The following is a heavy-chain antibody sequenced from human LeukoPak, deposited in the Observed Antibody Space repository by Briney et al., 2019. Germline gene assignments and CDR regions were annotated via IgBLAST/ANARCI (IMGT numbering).Heavy chain of an antibody. J-gene: IGHJ6*02. CDR2: ISAYNGNT. Sequence: ASVKVSCKASGYTFTSYGIGWVRQAPGQGLKWMGWISAYNGNTNYAQKLQGRVTMTTDTSTSTAYMELRSLRSDDTAVYYCAREPGYSSSWYVFYCYYGMDVWGQGTTVTVSS. V-gene: IGHV1-18*01. D-gene: IGHD6-13*01. CDR3: AREPGYSSSWYVFYCYYGMDV. CDR1: GYTFTSYG.